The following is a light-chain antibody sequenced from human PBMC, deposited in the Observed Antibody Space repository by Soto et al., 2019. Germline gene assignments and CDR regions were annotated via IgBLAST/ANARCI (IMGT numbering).Light chain of an antibody. CDR3: QQYGSSFT. CDR2: GAS. J-gene: IGKJ3*01. CDR1: QSVSSSY. Sequence: EIVLTQSPGTLSLSPGERATLSCRASQSVSSSYLAWYQQKPGQAPRLLIYGASSRATGIPDRFSGSGCGTDFTLTISRLEPEDFAVYYCQQYGSSFTFGPGTKVDIK. V-gene: IGKV3-20*01.